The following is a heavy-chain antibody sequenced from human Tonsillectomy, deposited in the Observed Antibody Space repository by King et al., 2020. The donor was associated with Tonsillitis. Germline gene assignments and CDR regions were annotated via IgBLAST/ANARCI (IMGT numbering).Heavy chain of an antibody. J-gene: IGHJ3*02. CDR3: ARVWEGGNFIYAAFDI. V-gene: IGHV4-59*01. CDR1: GGPISSSD. D-gene: IGHD4-23*01. CDR2: IYHSGSP. Sequence: QLQESGPGLVKPSETLSLTCTVSGGPISSSDWSWLRQPPGKGLEWIGNIYHSGSPNYNPSLRNRVTISVDTSKKQFSLNLSSVTAADTAVYYCARVWEGGNFIYAAFDIWGQGTTVTVSS.